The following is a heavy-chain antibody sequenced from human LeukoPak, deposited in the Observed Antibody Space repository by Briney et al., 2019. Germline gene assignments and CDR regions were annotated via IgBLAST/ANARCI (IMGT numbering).Heavy chain of an antibody. J-gene: IGHJ5*02. CDR1: GYTFTSYG. CDR3: VRDGEGVAISVNYWFDP. Sequence: ASVKVSCKASGYTFTSYGINWVRQASGQGLEWMGWMNPNNGNTGYAQKFQGRVTMTRDTSISTAYMELRGLRSEDTAVYYCVRDGEGVAISVNYWFDPWGQGTLVTVSS. V-gene: IGHV1-8*02. D-gene: IGHD3-10*01. CDR2: MNPNNGNT.